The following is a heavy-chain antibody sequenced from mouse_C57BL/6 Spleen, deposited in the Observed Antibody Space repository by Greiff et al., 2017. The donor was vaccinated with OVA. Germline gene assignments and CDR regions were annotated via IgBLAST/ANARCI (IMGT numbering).Heavy chain of an antibody. CDR1: GFNIKDDY. J-gene: IGHJ1*03. CDR3: TSMVTEYFDV. V-gene: IGHV14-4*01. Sequence: VQLQQSGAELVRPGASVKLSCTASGFNIKDDYMHWVKQRPEQGLEWIGWIDPENGDTEYASKFQGKATITADTSSNTAYLQLSSLTSEDTAVYYCTSMVTEYFDVWGKGTTVTVSS. CDR2: IDPENGDT. D-gene: IGHD2-2*01.